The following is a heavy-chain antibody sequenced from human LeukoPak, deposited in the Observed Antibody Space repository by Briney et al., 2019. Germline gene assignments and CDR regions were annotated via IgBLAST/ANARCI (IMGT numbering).Heavy chain of an antibody. CDR3: ARLITPTSGSNWFDP. CDR1: GGSFSGYY. J-gene: IGHJ5*02. Sequence: SETLSLTCAVYGGSFSGYYWSWIRQPPGKGLEWIGEITHSGTTNYNPSLESRLTISKDTSKNQFSLKLSSVTAADTAVYYCARLITPTSGSNWFDPWGQGTLVTVSS. V-gene: IGHV4-34*01. CDR2: ITHSGTT. D-gene: IGHD3-10*01.